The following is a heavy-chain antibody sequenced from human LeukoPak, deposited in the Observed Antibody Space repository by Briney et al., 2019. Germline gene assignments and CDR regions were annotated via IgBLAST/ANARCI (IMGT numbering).Heavy chain of an antibody. CDR3: ARGKEWEPPNL. Sequence: ASVKVSCKASGGTFSSYAISWVRQAPGQGLEWMGRIIPILGIANYAQKFQGRVTITADESTSTAYMELSSLRSEDTAVYYCARGKEWEPPNLWGQGTMVTVSS. CDR1: GGTFSSYA. V-gene: IGHV1-69*04. J-gene: IGHJ3*01. CDR2: IIPILGIA. D-gene: IGHD1-26*01.